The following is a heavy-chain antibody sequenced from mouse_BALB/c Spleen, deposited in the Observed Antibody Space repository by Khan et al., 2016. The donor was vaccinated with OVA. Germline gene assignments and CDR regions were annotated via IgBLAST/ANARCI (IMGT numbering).Heavy chain of an antibody. D-gene: IGHD1-1*01. CDR2: ISSGSSTI. Sequence: EVELVESGGGLVQPGGSRKLSCAATGFTFGSFGMHWVRQAPAKGLEWVAFISSGSSTIYYAATVTGRFPISRDNPKNTLFLQMTSLRSEDTDMYYCARDYYVNFDYWGQGTTLTVSS. CDR3: ARDYYVNFDY. V-gene: IGHV5-17*02. CDR1: GFTFGSFG. J-gene: IGHJ2*01.